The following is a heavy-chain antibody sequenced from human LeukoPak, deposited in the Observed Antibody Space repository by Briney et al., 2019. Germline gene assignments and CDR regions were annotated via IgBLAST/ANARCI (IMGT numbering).Heavy chain of an antibody. CDR3: ARGPYDFWSGYYTPWYYYYMDV. J-gene: IGHJ6*03. Sequence: NPSETLSLTCTVSGGSISSYYWSWIRQPAGRGLEWIGRIYTSGSTNYNPSLKSRVTMSVDTSKNQFSLKLSSVTAADTAVYYCARGPYDFWSGYYTPWYYYYMDVWGKGTTVTVSS. V-gene: IGHV4-4*07. CDR1: GGSISSYY. D-gene: IGHD3-3*01. CDR2: IYTSGST.